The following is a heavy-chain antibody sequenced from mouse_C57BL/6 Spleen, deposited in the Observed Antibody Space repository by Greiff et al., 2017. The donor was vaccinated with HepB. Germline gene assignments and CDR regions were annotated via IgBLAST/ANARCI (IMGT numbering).Heavy chain of an antibody. J-gene: IGHJ3*01. CDR2: ISSGSSTI. V-gene: IGHV5-17*01. D-gene: IGHD2-5*01. CDR3: AITVHYSNLAWFAD. Sequence: DVMLVESGGGLVKPGGSLKLSCAASGFTFSDYGMHWVRQAPEKGLEWVAYISSGSSTIYYADTVKGRFTISRDNAKNTLFLRMTSLRSEDTAMYYCAITVHYSNLAWFADWGQATLVTVSA. CDR1: GFTFSDYG.